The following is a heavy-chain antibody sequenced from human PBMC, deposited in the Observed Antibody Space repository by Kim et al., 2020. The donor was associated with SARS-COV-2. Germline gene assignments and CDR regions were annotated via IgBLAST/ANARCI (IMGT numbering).Heavy chain of an antibody. J-gene: IGHJ6*04. Sequence: SETLSLTCAVYGGSFSGYYWSWIRQPPGKGLVWIGEINHSGSTNYNPSLKSRVTIAVDTSKNQVSLKPSSVTAADTAVYYCSTGGNYDILTGYSNYYGMDDWREGTTLTISS. CDR1: GGSFSGYY. D-gene: IGHD3-9*01. CDR3: STGGNYDILTGYSNYYGMDD. V-gene: IGHV4-34*01. CDR2: INHSGST.